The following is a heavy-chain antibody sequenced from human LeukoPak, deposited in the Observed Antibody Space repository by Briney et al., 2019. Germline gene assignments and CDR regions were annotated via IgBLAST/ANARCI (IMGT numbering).Heavy chain of an antibody. CDR1: GFTFISYA. J-gene: IGHJ4*02. V-gene: IGHV3-30*18. D-gene: IGHD3-22*01. Sequence: GGSLRLSCAASGFTFISYAMSWVRQAPGKGLEWVAVISYDGSNKYYADSVKGRFTISRDNSKNTLYLQMNSLRAEDTAVYYCAKAGYYDSSGYYYFDYWGQGTLVTVSS. CDR2: ISYDGSNK. CDR3: AKAGYYDSSGYYYFDY.